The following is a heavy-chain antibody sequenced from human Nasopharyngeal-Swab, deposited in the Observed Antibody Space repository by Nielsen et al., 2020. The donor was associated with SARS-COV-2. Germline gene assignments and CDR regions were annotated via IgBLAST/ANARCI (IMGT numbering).Heavy chain of an antibody. CDR3: ARHSYSSSWGYYYYGMDV. CDR1: GFTVSSNY. V-gene: IGHV3-53*01. D-gene: IGHD6-13*01. J-gene: IGHJ6*02. Sequence: GGSLRLSCAVSGFTVSSNYMSWVRLAPGKGLEWVSVIYSGGSTYYADSVKGRFTISRDNSKNTLYLQMNSLRAEDTAVYYCARHSYSSSWGYYYYGMDVWGQGTTVTVSS. CDR2: IYSGGST.